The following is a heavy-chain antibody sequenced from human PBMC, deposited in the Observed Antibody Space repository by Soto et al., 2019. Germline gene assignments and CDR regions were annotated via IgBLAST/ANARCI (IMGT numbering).Heavy chain of an antibody. CDR1: GGTFSSYA. J-gene: IGHJ5*02. CDR3: ARDLAYKRPLSSRVQFDP. D-gene: IGHD3-16*01. Sequence: QVPLVQSGAEVKKPGSSVKVSCKASGGTFSSYAINWVRQAPGQGLEWMGGIIPIFGTANYAQKFQGRVTITADESTSTAYMELSSLRSDDTAVYYCARDLAYKRPLSSRVQFDPWGQGTLVTVSS. CDR2: IIPIFGTA. V-gene: IGHV1-69*01.